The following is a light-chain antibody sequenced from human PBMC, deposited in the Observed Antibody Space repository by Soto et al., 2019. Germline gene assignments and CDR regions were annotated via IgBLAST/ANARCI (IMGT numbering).Light chain of an antibody. CDR2: KTS. Sequence: DIQMTQSPSTLSASVGDRVTITCRASQNINTWLAWYQQKPGKAPNLLIHKTSSLESGVPSRFSGSGSGTEFTLTISSLQPDDFATYYCHQYHNFGTFGQGTKVEIK. V-gene: IGKV1-5*03. CDR1: QNINTW. CDR3: HQYHNFGT. J-gene: IGKJ1*01.